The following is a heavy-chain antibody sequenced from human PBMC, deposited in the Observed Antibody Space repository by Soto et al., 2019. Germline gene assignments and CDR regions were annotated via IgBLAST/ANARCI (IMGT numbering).Heavy chain of an antibody. D-gene: IGHD2-2*01. CDR3: ARVPDY. CDR1: GGSFSGYY. Sequence: PSETLSLTCAVHGGSFSGYYWDWIRQPPGKGLEWIGEVYHGGTSNYNPSLKSRVIISIDTSKNQFSLKLSSVTAADTAVYYCARVPDYWGQGILVTVSS. CDR2: VYHGGTS. V-gene: IGHV4-34*01. J-gene: IGHJ4*02.